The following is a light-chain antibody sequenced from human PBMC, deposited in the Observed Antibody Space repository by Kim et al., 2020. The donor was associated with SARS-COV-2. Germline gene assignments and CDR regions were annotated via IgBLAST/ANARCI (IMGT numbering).Light chain of an antibody. Sequence: VCPGERATLSCRASQSVNSNLGWYQQKPGQAPRLLIYGASTRAPGVPARFSGSGSGTEFTLTISSLQSEDFAVYYCQQFNNWPLYSFGQGTKLEI. J-gene: IGKJ2*03. V-gene: IGKV3-15*01. CDR1: QSVNSN. CDR3: QQFNNWPLYS. CDR2: GAS.